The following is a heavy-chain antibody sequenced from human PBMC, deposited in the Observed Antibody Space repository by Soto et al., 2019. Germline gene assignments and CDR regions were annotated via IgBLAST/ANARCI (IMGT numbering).Heavy chain of an antibody. V-gene: IGHV3-30*18. CDR3: AKDGCGGDCYLEYYFDY. Sequence: GGSLRLSCAASGFTFSSYGMHWVRQAPGKGLEWVAVISYDGSNKYYADSVKGRFTISRDNSKNTLYLQMNSLRAEDTAVYYCAKDGCGGDCYLEYYFDYWGQGTLVTVSS. CDR1: GFTFSSYG. J-gene: IGHJ4*02. CDR2: ISYDGSNK. D-gene: IGHD2-21*02.